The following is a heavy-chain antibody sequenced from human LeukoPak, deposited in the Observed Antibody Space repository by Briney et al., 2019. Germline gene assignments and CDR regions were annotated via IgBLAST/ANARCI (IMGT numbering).Heavy chain of an antibody. J-gene: IGHJ5*02. D-gene: IGHD6-13*01. CDR3: ATLPTRIAAAGTLAWFDP. V-gene: IGHV1-24*01. CDR2: FDPEDGET. Sequence: VASVKVSCKVSGYTLTELSMHWVRQAPGKGLEWMGGFDPEDGETIYAQKFQGRVTMTEDTSTDTAYMELSSLRSEDTAVYYCATLPTRIAAAGTLAWFDPWGQGTLVTVSS. CDR1: GYTLTELS.